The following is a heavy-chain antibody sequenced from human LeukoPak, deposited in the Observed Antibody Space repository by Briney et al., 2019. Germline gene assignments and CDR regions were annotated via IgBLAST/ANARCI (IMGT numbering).Heavy chain of an antibody. D-gene: IGHD2-2*01. V-gene: IGHV1-2*02. CDR2: INPNSGGT. Sequence: ASVKVSCKASGYTFTGYYMHWVRQAPGQGLEWLGWINPNSGGTNRAQKFQGRVTLTRDTSISTAYMELSSLTSDDTAVYYCARADCTSTSCSRPLNWGQGTLVTVSS. CDR1: GYTFTGYY. CDR3: ARADCTSTSCSRPLN. J-gene: IGHJ4*02.